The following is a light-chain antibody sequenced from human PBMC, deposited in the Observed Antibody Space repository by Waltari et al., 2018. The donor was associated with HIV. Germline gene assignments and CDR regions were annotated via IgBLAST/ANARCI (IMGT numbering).Light chain of an antibody. CDR3: QVWDSSSDHRV. V-gene: IGLV3-21*02. CDR1: NIGSKR. Sequence: SYVLTQPPSVSVAPGQTARITCGGNNIGSKRVHWYQQKPGQAPVLVVYVDGDRPSGIPERFSGSNSGNTATLTISRVEAGDEADYYCQVWDSSSDHRVFGGGTKLTVL. J-gene: IGLJ3*02. CDR2: VDG.